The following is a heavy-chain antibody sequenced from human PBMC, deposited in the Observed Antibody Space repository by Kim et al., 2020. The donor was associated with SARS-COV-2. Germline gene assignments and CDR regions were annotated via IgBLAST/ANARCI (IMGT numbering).Heavy chain of an antibody. Sequence: ASVKVSCKASGYTFINYGLNWVRQAPGQGLEWMGWIRTYNGYTNYAQDFQGRVTLTADTSTSTVYMDLRGLKTDDTAVYYCARVTGAAYHYYLVDGWGKGTAGSRSS. CDR2: IRTYNGYT. J-gene: IGHJ6*03. CDR1: GYTFINYG. CDR3: ARVTGAAYHYYLVDG. V-gene: IGHV1-18*01. D-gene: IGHD6-13*01.